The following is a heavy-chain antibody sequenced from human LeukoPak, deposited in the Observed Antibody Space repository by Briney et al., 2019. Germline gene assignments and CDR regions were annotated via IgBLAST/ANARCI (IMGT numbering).Heavy chain of an antibody. Sequence: GGSLRLSCAASGFTFSSYAMSWVRQAPGKGLEWVSAISGSGGSTYYADSVKGRFTISRGNSKNTLYLQMNSLRAEDTAVYYCAKGLSLIVVGRIDYWGQGTLVTVSS. CDR3: AKGLSLIVVGRIDY. CDR1: GFTFSSYA. V-gene: IGHV3-23*01. D-gene: IGHD3-22*01. CDR2: ISGSGGST. J-gene: IGHJ4*02.